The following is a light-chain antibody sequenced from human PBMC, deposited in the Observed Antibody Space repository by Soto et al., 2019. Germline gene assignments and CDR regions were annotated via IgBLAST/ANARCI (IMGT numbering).Light chain of an antibody. J-gene: IGLJ2*01. CDR2: QDN. V-gene: IGLV3-1*01. CDR1: KLGDNY. Sequence: SYELTQPPSVSVSPGQTASITCSGDKLGDNYACWYQQKPGQSPVLVIYQDNKRPSGIPERFSGSNSGNTATLTISGTQGMDEADYYCQAWDSSTVVFGGGTKLTVL. CDR3: QAWDSSTVV.